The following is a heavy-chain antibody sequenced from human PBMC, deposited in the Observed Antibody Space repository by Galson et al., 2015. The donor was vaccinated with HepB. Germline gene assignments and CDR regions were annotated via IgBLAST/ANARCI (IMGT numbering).Heavy chain of an antibody. J-gene: IGHJ4*02. Sequence: SLRLSCAASGFTFSSYAMHWVRQAPGKGLEWVAVISYDGSNKYYADSVKGRFTISRDNSKNTLYLQMNSLRAEDTAVYYCARDSRGYSYGYGGYWGQGTLVTVSS. CDR1: GFTFSSYA. V-gene: IGHV3-30-3*01. CDR3: ARDSRGYSYGYGGY. D-gene: IGHD5-18*01. CDR2: ISYDGSNK.